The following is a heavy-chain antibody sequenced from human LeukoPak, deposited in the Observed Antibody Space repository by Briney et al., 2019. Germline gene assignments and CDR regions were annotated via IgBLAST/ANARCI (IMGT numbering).Heavy chain of an antibody. V-gene: IGHV3-30*04. CDR3: ARVEASGYDYGAFDY. CDR2: ISYDGSKK. D-gene: IGHD5-12*01. Sequence: GGSLRLSCAASGFTFSSYAMNWVRQAPGKGLEWVAVISYDGSKKYYADSVKGRFTISGDSSKNTLYLQMNSLRAEDTAVYYCARVEASGYDYGAFDYWGQGTLVTVSS. CDR1: GFTFSSYA. J-gene: IGHJ4*02.